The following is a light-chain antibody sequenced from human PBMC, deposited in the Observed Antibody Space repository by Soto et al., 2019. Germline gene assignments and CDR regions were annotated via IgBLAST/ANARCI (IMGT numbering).Light chain of an antibody. CDR2: GAS. CDR1: QSVSNSD. J-gene: IGKJ1*01. V-gene: IGKV3-20*01. CDR3: QQYGSSPWT. Sequence: EIVLTQSPGTLSLSPGERATLFCRASQSVSNSDLAWYQQNPGQAPRLLIYGASSRATGIPDRFSGSGSGTDFTLTINRLEPDDFAVYYWQQYGSSPWTFGQGTKVEIK.